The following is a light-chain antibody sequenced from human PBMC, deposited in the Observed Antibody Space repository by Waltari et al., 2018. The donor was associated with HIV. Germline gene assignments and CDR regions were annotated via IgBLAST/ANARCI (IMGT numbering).Light chain of an antibody. J-gene: IGKJ1*01. V-gene: IGKV4-1*01. Sequence: DIVLTQSPDSLAVSLGERATIHCKASQSVLYNSNSKNYLSWYQQRPGQPPKLLMYWASTRESGVPDRFSGSASGTDFTLTISGLQAEDVAVYYCHQYYTTPWAFGQGTKVEIK. CDR1: QSVLYNSNSKNY. CDR3: HQYYTTPWA. CDR2: WAS.